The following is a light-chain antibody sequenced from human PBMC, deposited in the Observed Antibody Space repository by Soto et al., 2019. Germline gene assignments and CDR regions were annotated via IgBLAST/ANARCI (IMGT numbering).Light chain of an antibody. CDR1: QGISSY. V-gene: IGKV1-8*01. Sequence: AIMMTQSPSSVSASTGDRVTITCRASQGISSYLAWYQQKPGKAPKLLIYAASTLQSGVPSRFSGSGSGTDFTLTISCLQSEDFATYYCQQYYSYPRTFGQGTKVEIK. CDR3: QQYYSYPRT. CDR2: AAS. J-gene: IGKJ1*01.